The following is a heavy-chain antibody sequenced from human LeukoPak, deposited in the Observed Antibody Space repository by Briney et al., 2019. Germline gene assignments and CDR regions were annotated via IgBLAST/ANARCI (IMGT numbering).Heavy chain of an antibody. Sequence: SETLSLTCTVSGYSISSGYYWGWIRQPPGKGLEWIGSIYHSGSTYYNPSLKSRVTISVDTSKNQFSLKLSSVTAADTAVYYCARGDGAGVYDFWSGYYFDYWGQGTLVTVSS. CDR3: ARGDGAGVYDFWSGYYFDY. V-gene: IGHV4-38-2*02. D-gene: IGHD3-3*01. J-gene: IGHJ4*02. CDR2: IYHSGST. CDR1: GYSISSGYY.